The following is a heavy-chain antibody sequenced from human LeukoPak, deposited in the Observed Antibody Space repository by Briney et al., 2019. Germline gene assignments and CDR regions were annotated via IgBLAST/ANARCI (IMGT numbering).Heavy chain of an antibody. V-gene: IGHV3-64*01. CDR1: GFTFSSYA. CDR3: ARGFTRDYRLFDY. J-gene: IGHJ4*02. D-gene: IGHD4-17*01. CDR2: ISSNGGST. Sequence: GGSLRLSCAASGFTFSSYAMHWVRQAPGKGLEYVSAISSNGGSTYYANSVKGRFTISRDNSKNTLYLQMGSLRAEDMAVYYCARGFTRDYRLFDYWGQGTLVTVSS.